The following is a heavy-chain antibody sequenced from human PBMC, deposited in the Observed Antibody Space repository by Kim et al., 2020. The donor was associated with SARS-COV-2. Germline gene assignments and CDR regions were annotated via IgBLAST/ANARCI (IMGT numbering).Heavy chain of an antibody. D-gene: IGHD3-16*01. CDR3: AREGEVTPFDN. Sequence: ASVKVSCKASGYTFTRYSLTWVRQAPGQGLEWMGWINSYNDDTYYVERLQGRVTMTTDTSTATAYMELRSLRSDDTAVYYCAREGEVTPFDNWGQGTLVTVSS. V-gene: IGHV1-18*01. CDR1: GYTFTRYS. J-gene: IGHJ4*02. CDR2: INSYNDDT.